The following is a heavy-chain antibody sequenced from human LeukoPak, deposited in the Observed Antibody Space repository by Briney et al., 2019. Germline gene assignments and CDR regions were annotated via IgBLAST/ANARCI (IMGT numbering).Heavy chain of an antibody. CDR1: GGSISSSSYY. CDR2: IYYSGST. V-gene: IGHV4-61*05. J-gene: IGHJ4*02. Sequence: SETLSLTCTVSGGSISSSSYYWGWIRQPPGKGLEWIGYIYYSGSTNYNPSLKSRVTISVDTSKNQFSLKLSSVTAEDTAVYYCARGPTISRSSLHYFDYWGQGTLVTVSS. D-gene: IGHD3-3*01. CDR3: ARGPTISRSSLHYFDY.